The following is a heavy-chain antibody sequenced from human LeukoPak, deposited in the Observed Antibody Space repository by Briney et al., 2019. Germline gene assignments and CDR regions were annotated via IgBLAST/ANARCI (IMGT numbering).Heavy chain of an antibody. CDR1: GFTFSNAW. J-gene: IGHJ3*02. Sequence: GGSLRLSCAASGFTFSNAWMSWVRQAPGKGLEWVGRIKSKTDGGTTDYAATVKGRFTISRDDSKNTLDLQMNSLRAEDTAVYYCSGEGVGAEEPPPMSFDIWGQGTMVTVSS. V-gene: IGHV3-15*01. CDR3: SGEGVGAEEPPPMSFDI. CDR2: IKSKTDGGTT. D-gene: IGHD1-26*01.